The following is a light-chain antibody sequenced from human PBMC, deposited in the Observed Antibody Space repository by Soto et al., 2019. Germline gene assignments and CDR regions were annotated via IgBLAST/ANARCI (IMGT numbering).Light chain of an antibody. V-gene: IGKV3-20*01. Sequence: EIVLTQSPGTLSLSPGQRATLACRASQSVSNNFLAWYQQKAGQAPRLLIYGAYSRATGIPDRFSGSGSGTDFTLTNSRLETKDFAVYYCQLFGSSPRFTFGPGTKVDI. CDR3: QLFGSSPRFT. J-gene: IGKJ3*01. CDR2: GAY. CDR1: QSVSNNF.